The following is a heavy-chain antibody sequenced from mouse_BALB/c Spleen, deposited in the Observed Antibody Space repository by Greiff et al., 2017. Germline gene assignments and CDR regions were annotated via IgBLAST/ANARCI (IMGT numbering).Heavy chain of an antibody. CDR1: GFTFSSYT. CDR3: ARPYYDYDYAMDY. D-gene: IGHD2-4*01. Sequence: EVMLVESGGGLVQPGGSLKLSCAASGFTFSSYTMSWVRQTPEKRLEWVAYISNGGGSTYYPDTVKGRFTISRDNAKNTLYLQMSSLKSEDTAMYYCARPYYDYDYAMDYWGQGTSVTVSS. J-gene: IGHJ4*01. CDR2: ISNGGGST. V-gene: IGHV5-12-2*01.